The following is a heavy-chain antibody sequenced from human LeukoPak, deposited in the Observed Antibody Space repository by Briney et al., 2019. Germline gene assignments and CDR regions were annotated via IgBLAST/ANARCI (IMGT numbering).Heavy chain of an antibody. CDR2: ISSSGSTI. D-gene: IGHD3-10*01. Sequence: PGGSLSLSCAASGFTFSSYEMNWVRQAPGKGLEWVSYISSSGSTIYYADSVKGRFTISRDNAKNSLYLQMNSLRAEDTAVYYCARDNRGRWFGELLIWGQGTLVTVSS. J-gene: IGHJ4*02. V-gene: IGHV3-48*03. CDR1: GFTFSSYE. CDR3: ARDNRGRWFGELLI.